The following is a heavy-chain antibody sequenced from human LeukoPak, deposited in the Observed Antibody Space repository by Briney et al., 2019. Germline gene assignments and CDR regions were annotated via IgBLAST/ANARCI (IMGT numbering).Heavy chain of an antibody. CDR2: ISSSSSTI. CDR1: GFTFSSYS. V-gene: IGHV3-48*01. D-gene: IGHD2-15*01. CDR3: ARATGLVVFDY. Sequence: PGGSLRLSCAASGFTFSSYSMNWVRQAPGKGLEWVSYISSSSSTIYYADSVKGRFTISRDNAKNSLYLQMTSLRAEDTAVYYCARATGLVVFDYWGQGTLVTVSS. J-gene: IGHJ4*02.